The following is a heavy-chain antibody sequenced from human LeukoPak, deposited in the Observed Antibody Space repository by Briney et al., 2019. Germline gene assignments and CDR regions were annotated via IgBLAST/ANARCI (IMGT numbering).Heavy chain of an antibody. CDR3: AKDQWLVDGPPDY. D-gene: IGHD6-19*01. CDR2: ISSSSSYI. V-gene: IGHV3-21*01. J-gene: IGHJ4*02. CDR1: GFTFSSYS. Sequence: GGSLRLSCAASGFTFSSYSMNWVRQAPGKGLEWVSSISSSSSYIYYADSVKGRFTISRDNAKNSLYLQMNSLRAEDTAVYYCAKDQWLVDGPPDYWGQGTLVTVSS.